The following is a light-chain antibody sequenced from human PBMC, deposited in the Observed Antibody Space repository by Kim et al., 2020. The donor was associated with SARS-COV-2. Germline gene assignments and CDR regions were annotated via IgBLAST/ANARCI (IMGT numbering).Light chain of an antibody. CDR1: QDIRNH. V-gene: IGKV1-27*01. CDR3: QKYDSVPWT. Sequence: ASVGDRVTITCRASQDIRNHLAWYQQRPGKVPKLLIYAASALHSGVPSRFGGSGSGTDFTLTITSLQPEDVATYYCQKYDSVPWTFGPGTSVEIK. J-gene: IGKJ1*01. CDR2: AAS.